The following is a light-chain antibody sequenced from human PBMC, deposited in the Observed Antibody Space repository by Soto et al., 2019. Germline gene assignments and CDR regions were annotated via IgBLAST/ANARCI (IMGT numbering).Light chain of an antibody. CDR3: QQQSNWPPLCT. J-gene: IGKJ2*02. CDR2: GVS. Sequence: EIVLTQSPATLSLSPGEGATLSCRASQSVGNYLAWYQQKPGQSPRLLIYGVSNRATGIPARFSASGSGTDFTITISSLEPEDFAVYYCQQQSNWPPLCTFGQGTKLDIK. CDR1: QSVGNY. V-gene: IGKV3-11*01.